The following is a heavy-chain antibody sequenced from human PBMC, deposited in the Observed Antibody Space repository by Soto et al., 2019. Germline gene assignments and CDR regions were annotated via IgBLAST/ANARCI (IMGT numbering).Heavy chain of an antibody. CDR2: ISYDGSNK. D-gene: IGHD1-26*01. Sequence: QVQLVESGGGVVQPGRSLRLSCAASGFTFSSYGMHWVRQAPGKGLEWVAVISYDGSNKYYADSVKGRFTISRDHSKNTLYLHMNSLRAEGTAVYYCAKSIVGAIRSGMDVWGQGTTVTVSS. CDR1: GFTFSSYG. V-gene: IGHV3-30*18. CDR3: AKSIVGAIRSGMDV. J-gene: IGHJ6*02.